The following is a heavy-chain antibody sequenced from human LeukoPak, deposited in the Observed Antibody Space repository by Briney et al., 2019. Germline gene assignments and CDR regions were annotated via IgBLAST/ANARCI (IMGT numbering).Heavy chain of an antibody. Sequence: SETLSLTCTVSGGSISSYYWSWIRQPPGKGLEWIGYIYYSGSTNYNPSLKSRVTISVDTPKNQFSLKLSSVTAADTAVYYCGRDGDFWSGSWFDPWGQGTLVTVSS. CDR3: GRDGDFWSGSWFDP. J-gene: IGHJ5*02. CDR1: GGSISSYY. CDR2: IYYSGST. V-gene: IGHV4-59*01. D-gene: IGHD3-3*01.